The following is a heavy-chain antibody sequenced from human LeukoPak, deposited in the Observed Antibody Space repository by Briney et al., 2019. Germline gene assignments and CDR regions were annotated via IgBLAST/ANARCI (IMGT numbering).Heavy chain of an antibody. Sequence: ASXXXXCKASGYTFTSYGISWVRQAPGQGVEGMGWISAYNGNTNYPQKLQGRVTITTDTNTNKAYMEVRSLRSDDTAVYYCARDGQWELPLTYFDYWGQGTLVTVSS. D-gene: IGHD1-26*01. CDR2: ISAYNGNT. CDR1: GYTFTSYG. J-gene: IGHJ4*02. V-gene: IGHV1-18*01. CDR3: ARDGQWELPLTYFDY.